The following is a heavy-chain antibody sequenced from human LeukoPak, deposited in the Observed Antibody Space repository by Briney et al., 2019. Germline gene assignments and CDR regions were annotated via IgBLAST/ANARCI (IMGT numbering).Heavy chain of an antibody. CDR3: ARSRGGSQGAFDI. D-gene: IGHD1-26*01. CDR2: IIPIFGTA. Sequence: GASVKVSCKASGGTFSSYAISWVRQAPGQGLEWMGGIIPIFGTANYAQKFQGRVTITADESTSTAYMELSSLRSEDTAVYYCARSRGGSQGAFDIWGQGTMVTVSS. CDR1: GGTFSSYA. V-gene: IGHV1-69*13. J-gene: IGHJ3*02.